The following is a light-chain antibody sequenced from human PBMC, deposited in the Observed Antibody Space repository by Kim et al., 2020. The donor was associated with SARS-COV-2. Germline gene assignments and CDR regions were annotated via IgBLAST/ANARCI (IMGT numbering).Light chain of an antibody. CDR1: GGDVGVYNY. Sequence: GQSLTISCAGTGGDVGVYNYVSWYQQHPGKAPKLMIYDVSNRPSGVSNRFSGSKSGNTASLTISGLQAEDEADYYCSSYTSSSTYVFGTGTKVTVL. CDR3: SSYTSSSTYV. J-gene: IGLJ1*01. V-gene: IGLV2-14*03. CDR2: DVS.